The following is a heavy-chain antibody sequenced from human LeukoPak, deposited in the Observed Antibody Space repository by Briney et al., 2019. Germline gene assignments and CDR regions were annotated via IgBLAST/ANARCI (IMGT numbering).Heavy chain of an antibody. CDR3: ARDRELLWFGEFFDY. CDR1: GFTFSTYS. CDR2: ISSTSSTI. V-gene: IGHV3-48*01. Sequence: GGSLRLSCAASGFTFSTYSMNWVRQTPGKGLEWVSYISSTSSTILYADSVKGRFTISRDNSKNTLYLQMNSLRAEDTAVYYCARDRELLWFGEFFDYWGQGTLVTVSS. J-gene: IGHJ4*02. D-gene: IGHD3-10*01.